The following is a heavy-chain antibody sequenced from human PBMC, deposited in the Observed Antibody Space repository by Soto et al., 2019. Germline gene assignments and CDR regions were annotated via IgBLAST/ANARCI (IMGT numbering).Heavy chain of an antibody. CDR3: ARYRPHDYGDYAIDP. J-gene: IGHJ5*02. CDR2: IYYSGST. CDR1: GGSISSGGYY. Sequence: SETLSLTCTVSGGSISSGGYYWSWIRQHPGRGLEWIGYIYYSGSTYYNPSLKSRVTISVDTSKNQFSLKLSSVTAADTAVYYCARYRPHDYGDYAIDPWGPGTLVTVSS. D-gene: IGHD4-17*01. V-gene: IGHV4-31*03.